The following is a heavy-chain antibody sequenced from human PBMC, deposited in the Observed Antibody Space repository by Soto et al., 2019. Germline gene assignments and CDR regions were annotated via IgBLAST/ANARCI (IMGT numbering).Heavy chain of an antibody. V-gene: IGHV3-23*01. Sequence: EVQLLESGGGLVQPGGSLRLSCAASGFTFSSYAMRWVRQAPGQGLECVSAISGSGGSTYDADSVKGRFTISRDNSKNTLYLQMNSLRAEDTVVYYCAKPSVPRPRKTVTFDFWGQGTLVTVSS. CDR3: AKPSVPRPRKTVTFDF. CDR2: ISGSGGST. CDR1: GFTFSSYA. J-gene: IGHJ5*01. D-gene: IGHD4-17*01.